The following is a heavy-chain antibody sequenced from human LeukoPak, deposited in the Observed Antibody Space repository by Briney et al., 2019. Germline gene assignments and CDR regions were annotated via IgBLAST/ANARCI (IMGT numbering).Heavy chain of an antibody. J-gene: IGHJ4*02. D-gene: IGHD1-26*01. CDR1: GFTFSTYG. CDR3: ARRTRGSWVDY. Sequence: GGSLRLSCAASGFTFSTYGMHWVRQAPGKGLEWVAVISYDGSNKYYADSVKGRFTISRDNSKNTLSLQMNSLRAEDTAVYYCARRTRGSWVDYWGQGNLVTVCS. CDR2: ISYDGSNK. V-gene: IGHV3-30*03.